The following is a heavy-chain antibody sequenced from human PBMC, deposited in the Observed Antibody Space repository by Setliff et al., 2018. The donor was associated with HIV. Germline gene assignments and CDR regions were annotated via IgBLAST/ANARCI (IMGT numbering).Heavy chain of an antibody. J-gene: IGHJ4*02. V-gene: IGHV4-38-2*01. CDR3: ARQPLYNDYDWRSYYFDY. D-gene: IGHD5-12*01. Sequence: SETLSLTCAVSGYSISSGCYWGWIRQPPGKGLEWIGSMYHTGSTYYSPSLNSRFTISVDTFKNQFSLKLRSVTAADTAVYYCARQPLYNDYDWRSYYFDYWGQGSLVTVSS. CDR2: MYHTGST. CDR1: GYSISSGCY.